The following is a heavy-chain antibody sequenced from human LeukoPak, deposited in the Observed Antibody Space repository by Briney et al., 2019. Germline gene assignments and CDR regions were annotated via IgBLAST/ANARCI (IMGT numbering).Heavy chain of an antibody. Sequence: PGRSLRLSCAASGFTFDDYAMHWVRQAPGKGLEWVSGISWNSGSIGYADSVKGRFTISRDNAKNPLYLQMNSLRAEDTALYYCAKDISYGSGRTTYWYFDLWGRGTLVTVSS. CDR1: GFTFDDYA. CDR2: ISWNSGSI. V-gene: IGHV3-9*01. CDR3: AKDISYGSGRTTYWYFDL. J-gene: IGHJ2*01. D-gene: IGHD3-10*01.